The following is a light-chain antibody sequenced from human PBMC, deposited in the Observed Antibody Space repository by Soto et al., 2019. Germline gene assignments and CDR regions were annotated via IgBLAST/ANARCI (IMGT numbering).Light chain of an antibody. CDR2: KAS. CDR3: QQYNSFPLT. CDR1: QSISSW. J-gene: IGKJ4*01. Sequence: SKMNQSPATLSASVGDRVTIHCRASQSISSWLAWYQQKPGKAPKLLIYKASSLESGVPSRFSGSGSGTEFTLTISSLQPDDFATYYCQQYNSFPLTFGGGTKVDI. V-gene: IGKV1-5*03.